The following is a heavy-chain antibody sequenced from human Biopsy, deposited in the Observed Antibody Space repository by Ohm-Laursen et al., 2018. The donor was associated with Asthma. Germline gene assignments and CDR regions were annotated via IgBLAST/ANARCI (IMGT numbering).Heavy chain of an antibody. CDR1: GGTFNTYV. V-gene: IGHV1-69*13. CDR3: ARKAGSCISRTCYSLDF. CDR2: INSVFGTT. Sequence: SVKVSCKSLGGTFNTYVIGWGRQAPGQGLEWMGGINSVFGTTTYPQKFQDRVTITADDSTSTVYMELSSLRSEDTAVYYCARKAGSCISRTCYSLDFWDQGTLVTVSS. J-gene: IGHJ4*02. D-gene: IGHD2-2*01.